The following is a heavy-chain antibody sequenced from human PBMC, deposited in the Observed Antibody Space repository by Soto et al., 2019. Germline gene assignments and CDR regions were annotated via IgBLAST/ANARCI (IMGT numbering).Heavy chain of an antibody. D-gene: IGHD6-13*01. Sequence: EVQLVESGGGLIQPGGSLRLSCAASGFTVSSNYMSWVRQAPGKGLEWVSVIYSGGTTYYADSVKGRFTISRDNSKNTVYLKMNSLGAEDTAVYYCARMGAEAASRWFDPWGQGTLVTVSS. CDR1: GFTVSSNY. V-gene: IGHV3-53*01. CDR2: IYSGGTT. CDR3: ARMGAEAASRWFDP. J-gene: IGHJ5*02.